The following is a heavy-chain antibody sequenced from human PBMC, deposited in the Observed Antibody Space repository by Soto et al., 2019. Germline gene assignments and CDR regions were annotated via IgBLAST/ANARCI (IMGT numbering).Heavy chain of an antibody. D-gene: IGHD3-9*01. CDR3: ARHFSVDHFDY. J-gene: IGHJ4*02. CDR1: GDSITSNCYF. Sequence: TSETLSLTCTVSGDSITSNCYFWAWIRQPPGKGLEWIGSIYYSGSTYHNPSLKSRVTISVDRSNNQFSLKLTSVTAADTAVYYCARHFSVDHFDYWGQGALVTVSS. V-gene: IGHV4-39*01. CDR2: IYYSGST.